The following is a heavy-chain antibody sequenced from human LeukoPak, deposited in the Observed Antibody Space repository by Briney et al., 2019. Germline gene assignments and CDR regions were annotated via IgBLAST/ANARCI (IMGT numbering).Heavy chain of an antibody. CDR3: ARDTAAPGESLV. CDR2: IISIFGTA. J-gene: IGHJ4*02. CDR1: GGTFSSYA. D-gene: IGHD6-13*01. V-gene: IGHV1-69*01. Sequence: ASVKVSCKASGGTFSSYAISWVRQARGQGLEWMGGIISIFGTANYAQKFQGRVTITADESTSTAYMELSSLRSEDTVVYYCARDTAAPGESLVWGQGTLVTVSS.